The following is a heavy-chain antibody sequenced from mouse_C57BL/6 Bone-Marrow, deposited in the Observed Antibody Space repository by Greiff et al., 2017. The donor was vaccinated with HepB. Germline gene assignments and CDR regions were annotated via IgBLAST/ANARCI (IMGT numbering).Heavy chain of an antibody. CDR2: ISSGSSTI. J-gene: IGHJ3*01. D-gene: IGHD3-2*02. V-gene: IGHV5-17*01. CDR3: ARQLRLRKAWFAY. CDR1: GFTFSDYG. Sequence: EVHLVESGGGLVKPGGSLKLSCAASGFTFSDYGMHWVRQAPEKGLEWVAYISSGSSTIYYADTVKGRFTISRDNAKNTLFLQMTSLRSEDTAMYYCARQLRLRKAWFAYWGQGTLVTVSA.